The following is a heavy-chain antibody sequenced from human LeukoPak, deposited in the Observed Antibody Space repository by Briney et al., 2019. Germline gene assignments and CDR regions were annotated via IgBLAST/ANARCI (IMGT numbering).Heavy chain of an antibody. D-gene: IGHD1-26*01. Sequence: GGSLRLSCAASGFTFSSYAMSWVRQAPGKGLEWVSSISSGTSYICYADSVKGRFTISRDNAKNSLYLQMNSLRAEDTAVYYCARDPTSSWETAFDIWGQGTMVTVSS. CDR1: GFTFSSYA. V-gene: IGHV3-21*01. CDR2: ISSGTSYI. CDR3: ARDPTSSWETAFDI. J-gene: IGHJ3*02.